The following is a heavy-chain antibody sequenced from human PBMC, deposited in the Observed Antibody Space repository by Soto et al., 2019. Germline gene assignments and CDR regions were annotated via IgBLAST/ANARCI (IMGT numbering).Heavy chain of an antibody. J-gene: IGHJ4*02. D-gene: IGHD3-22*01. CDR1: GFTFSDYY. CDR3: ARDKHDSSGYKFDF. V-gene: IGHV3-11*06. Sequence: GGSLRLSCAASGFTFSDYYMSWIRQAPGKGLEWVSSVSTSSSYTNYADSVKGRFTISRDNAKNSLYLQMNSLRAEDTAVYYCARDKHDSSGYKFDFWGQGNLVTVSS. CDR2: VSTSSSYT.